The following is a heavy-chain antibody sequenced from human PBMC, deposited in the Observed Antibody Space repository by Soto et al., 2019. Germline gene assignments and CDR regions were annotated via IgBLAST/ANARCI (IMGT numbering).Heavy chain of an antibody. CDR3: ARPTYYYDSSSLDFDY. CDR2: ISSCGSNI. CDR1: GFTLRSYW. V-gene: IGHV3-48*01. J-gene: IGHJ4*02. D-gene: IGHD3-22*01. Sequence: GESLKISCAASGFTLRSYWMHWVRQAPGGGLEWVSYISSCGSNIFYADSVKGRFTISRDNAKNSLYLQMNSLRAEDTAVYYCARPTYYYDSSSLDFDYWGQGTLVTVSS.